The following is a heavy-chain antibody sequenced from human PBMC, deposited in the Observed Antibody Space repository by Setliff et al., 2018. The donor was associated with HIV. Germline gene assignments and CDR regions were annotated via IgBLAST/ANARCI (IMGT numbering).Heavy chain of an antibody. CDR2: IIPILGVA. Sequence: SVKVSCKASRSTFNSHTINWVRQAPGQGLDWMGRIIPILGVANYAQRFQGKVAITADKSTSTAYMELTSLRFDDTAMYYCVRGVQSPPHYSYYYMDVWGEGTMVTV. J-gene: IGHJ6*03. V-gene: IGHV1-69*02. D-gene: IGHD3-3*01. CDR1: RSTFNSHT. CDR3: VRGVQSPPHYSYYYMDV.